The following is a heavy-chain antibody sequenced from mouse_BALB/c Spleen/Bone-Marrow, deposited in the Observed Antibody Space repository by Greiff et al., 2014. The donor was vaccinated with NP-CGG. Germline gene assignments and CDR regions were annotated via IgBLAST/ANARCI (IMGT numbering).Heavy chain of an antibody. V-gene: IGHV5-9-3*01. J-gene: IGHJ4*01. CDR1: GFTFSSYA. D-gene: IGHD4-1*01. Sequence: EVNVVESGGGLVKPGGSLKLSCAASGFTFSSYAMSWVRQTPEKRLEWVATINSGGSYTYYPDSVKGRFTISRDNAKNTLYLQMSSLRSEDTAMYYCARGDWDEAMDYWGQGTSVTVPT. CDR2: INSGGSYT. CDR3: ARGDWDEAMDY.